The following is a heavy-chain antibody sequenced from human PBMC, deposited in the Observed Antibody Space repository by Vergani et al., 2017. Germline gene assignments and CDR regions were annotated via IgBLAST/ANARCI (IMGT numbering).Heavy chain of an antibody. CDR3: AREETASGDYYFEN. V-gene: IGHV1-69*15. Sequence: QVQLVQSGAELKKPGSSVKLSCKASGVPFSNAGYSWIRQAPGQGLEWMGRIIPLYGSTDYTHTFQGRLTISADELSNTVDMELGSLTSEDTAVYFCAREETASGDYYFENWGQGTQVTVSS. CDR2: IIPLYGST. J-gene: IGHJ4*02. CDR1: GVPFSNAG. D-gene: IGHD3-3*01.